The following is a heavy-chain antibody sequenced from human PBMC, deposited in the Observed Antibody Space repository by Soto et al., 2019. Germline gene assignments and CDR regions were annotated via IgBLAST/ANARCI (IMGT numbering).Heavy chain of an antibody. CDR2: IYTRGST. CDR3: AREAHDFWSGYYSNNFDY. Sequence: SETLSLTFTVSGGAISSYYWSGIRQPAGKGLEWIGRIYTRGSTNYNPSLKSRVTMSVDTSKNQFSLKLSSVTAADTAVYYCAREAHDFWSGYYSNNFDYWGQGTLVTVSS. CDR1: GGAISSYY. D-gene: IGHD3-3*01. J-gene: IGHJ4*02. V-gene: IGHV4-4*07.